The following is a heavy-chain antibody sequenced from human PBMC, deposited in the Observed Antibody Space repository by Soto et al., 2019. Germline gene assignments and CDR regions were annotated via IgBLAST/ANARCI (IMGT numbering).Heavy chain of an antibody. V-gene: IGHV3-7*01. CDR2: IKQDGSEK. CDR3: ARARWSPIACFDP. D-gene: IGHD2-15*01. J-gene: IGHJ5*02. Sequence: EVQLVESGGGLVQPGGSLRLSCAASGFTVSSYWMSWVRRAPGKVLEWVANIKQDGSEKYYVNSGKGRFTSSRDNAKNSVYLQMNSLRAEDTAVEYVARARWSPIACFDPWCQGTVVTVAS. CDR1: GFTVSSYW.